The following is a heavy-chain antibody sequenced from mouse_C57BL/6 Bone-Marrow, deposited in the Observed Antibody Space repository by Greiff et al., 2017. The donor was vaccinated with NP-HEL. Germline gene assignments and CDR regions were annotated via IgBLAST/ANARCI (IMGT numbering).Heavy chain of an antibody. CDR3: ARKKLRRKAWFAY. Sequence: QVQLKQSGAELARPGASVKLSCKASGYTFTSYGISWVKQRPGQGLEWIGEIYPRSGNTYYNEKFKGKATLTADKSSSTAYMELRSLTSEDSAVYFCARKKLRRKAWFAYWGQGTLVTVSA. D-gene: IGHD4-1*01. V-gene: IGHV1-81*01. CDR1: GYTFTSYG. CDR2: IYPRSGNT. J-gene: IGHJ3*01.